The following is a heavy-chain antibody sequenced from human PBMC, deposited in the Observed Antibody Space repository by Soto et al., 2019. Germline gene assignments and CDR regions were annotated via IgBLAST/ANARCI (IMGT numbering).Heavy chain of an antibody. V-gene: IGHV3-21*01. Sequence: PGGSLRLSCAASGFTFSSYSMNWVRQAPGKGLEWVSSISSSSSYIYYADSVKGRFTISRDNAKNSLYLQMNSLRAEDTAVYYCARVWDGYNPLFDYWGQGTLVTVSS. J-gene: IGHJ4*02. CDR1: GFTFSSYS. CDR2: ISSSSSYI. CDR3: ARVWDGYNPLFDY. D-gene: IGHD5-12*01.